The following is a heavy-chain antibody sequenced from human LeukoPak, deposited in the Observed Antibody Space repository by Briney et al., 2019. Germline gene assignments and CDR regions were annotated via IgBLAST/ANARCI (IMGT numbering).Heavy chain of an antibody. Sequence: GGSLRLSCAASGFSFTSYWMSWVRQAPGKGLEWVGFIRRKVFGGTTEDAASVKGRFIISRDDAKNIAYLQMNSLKIEDTAVYYCSRGPLWAFDIWGQGTMVTVSS. CDR2: IRRKVFGGTT. V-gene: IGHV3-49*04. CDR3: SRGPLWAFDI. J-gene: IGHJ3*02. CDR1: GFSFTSYW.